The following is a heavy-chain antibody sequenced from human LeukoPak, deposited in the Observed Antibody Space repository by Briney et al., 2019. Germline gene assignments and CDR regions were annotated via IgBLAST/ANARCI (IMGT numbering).Heavy chain of an antibody. CDR1: GFTFSSYA. Sequence: GGSLRLSCAASGFTFSSYAMHWVRQAPGKGLEWVAVISYDGSNKYYADSVKGRFTISRDNSKNTLYLQMNSLRAEDTAVYYCAKNSQQLDWLDPWGQGTLVTVSS. CDR3: AKNSQQLDWLDP. V-gene: IGHV3-30-3*02. CDR2: ISYDGSNK. D-gene: IGHD6-13*01. J-gene: IGHJ5*02.